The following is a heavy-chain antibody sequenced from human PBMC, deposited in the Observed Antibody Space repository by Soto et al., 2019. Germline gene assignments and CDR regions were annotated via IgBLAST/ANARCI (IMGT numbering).Heavy chain of an antibody. D-gene: IGHD3-22*01. V-gene: IGHV4-34*01. CDR2: INHSGST. Sequence: QVQLQQWGAGLLKPSETLSLTCAVYGGSFSGYYWSWIRQPPGKGLEWIGEINHSGSTNYNPSLKSRVTISVDTSKNQFSLKLSSVTAADTAVSYWTTVTPYYYDSSGYHGLARTYYCYGMDVWGQGATVTVSS. J-gene: IGHJ6*02. CDR3: TTVTPYYYDSSGYHGLARTYYCYGMDV. CDR1: GGSFSGYY.